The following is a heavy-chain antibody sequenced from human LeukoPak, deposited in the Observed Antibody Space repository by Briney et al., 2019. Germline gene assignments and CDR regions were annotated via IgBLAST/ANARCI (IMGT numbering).Heavy chain of an antibody. Sequence: PGGSLRLSCAASGFTFSSYSMNWVRQAPEKGLEWVSSISSSSSYIYYADSVKGRFTISRDNAKNSLYLQMNSLRAEDTAVYYCARVVGGSYGAFDIWGQGTMVTVSS. CDR2: ISSSSSYI. V-gene: IGHV3-21*01. D-gene: IGHD1-26*01. CDR1: GFTFSSYS. CDR3: ARVVGGSYGAFDI. J-gene: IGHJ3*02.